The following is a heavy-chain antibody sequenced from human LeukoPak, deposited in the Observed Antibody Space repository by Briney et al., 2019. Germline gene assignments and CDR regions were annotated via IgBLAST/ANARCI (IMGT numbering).Heavy chain of an antibody. Sequence: ASVRVSCKASGYTFTNYYIHWVRQAPGHGLEWMGAINPSSGGTNSAQKFQGRVSMTRDTSISTAYMEVSRLRSDDTAVFYCVRDLVTPGPYGMDVWGQGTTVTVSS. V-gene: IGHV1-2*02. J-gene: IGHJ6*02. D-gene: IGHD2-21*02. CDR3: VRDLVTPGPYGMDV. CDR1: GYTFTNYY. CDR2: INPSSGGT.